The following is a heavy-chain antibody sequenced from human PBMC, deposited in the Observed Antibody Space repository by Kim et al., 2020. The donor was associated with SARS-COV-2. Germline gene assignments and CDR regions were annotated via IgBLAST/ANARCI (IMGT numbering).Heavy chain of an antibody. J-gene: IGHJ4*02. CDR3: ARAGYSYGTLGY. CDR1: GGSLTGYF. D-gene: IGHD5-18*01. V-gene: IGHV4-34*01. CDR2: INHSGST. Sequence: SETLSLTCGVYGGSLTGYFCSWIRQPPGKGLEWIGEINHSGSTNYNPALKSRLTMSVDTSKNQSSLNMDSVTAADTAAYFCARAGYSYGTLGYWGQGTLV.